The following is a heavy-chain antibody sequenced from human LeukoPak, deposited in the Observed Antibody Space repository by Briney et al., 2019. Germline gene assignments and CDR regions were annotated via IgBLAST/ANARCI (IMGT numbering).Heavy chain of an antibody. V-gene: IGHV3-23*01. Sequence: SGGSLRLSCAASGFTFSSYEMNWVRQAPGKGLEWVSTVSTTGGSTYYADSVKGRFTISRDNSKDTLYLQMNSLRAEDTAVYYCAKCSGWFVRGKDYYYYYMDVWGKGTTVTVSS. CDR3: AKCSGWFVRGKDYYYYYMDV. D-gene: IGHD6-19*01. J-gene: IGHJ6*03. CDR1: GFTFSSYE. CDR2: VSTTGGST.